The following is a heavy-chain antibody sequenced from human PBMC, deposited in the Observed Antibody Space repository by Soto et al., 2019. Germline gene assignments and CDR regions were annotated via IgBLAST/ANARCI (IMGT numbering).Heavy chain of an antibody. Sequence: VGSLRLSCAAPGFNFNIHALHWIRQAPGEGLEWVAVMSPGGNSQYYADSVKGRFTISRDTSKSTLYLQMTSLRPEDTAVYYCASGAAFYYDTSRYWGQGTLVTVSS. CDR1: GFNFNIHA. CDR3: ASGAAFYYDTSRY. D-gene: IGHD3-22*01. J-gene: IGHJ4*02. V-gene: IGHV3-30-3*01. CDR2: MSPGGNSQ.